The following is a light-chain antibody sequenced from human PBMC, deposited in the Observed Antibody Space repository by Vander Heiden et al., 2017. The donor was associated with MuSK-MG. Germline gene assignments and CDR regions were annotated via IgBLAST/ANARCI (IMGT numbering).Light chain of an antibody. V-gene: IGLV2-14*04. CDR2: DVS. Sequence: GSPGQSITISCTGTSSDVGGYNYVSWYQQHPGKAPKLMIYDVSNRPSGFSNRFSGSKSGNTASLTISGLQAEDEADYYCSSYTSGSTLYVFGTGTKVTI. J-gene: IGLJ1*01. CDR3: SSYTSGSTLYV. CDR1: SSDVGGYNY.